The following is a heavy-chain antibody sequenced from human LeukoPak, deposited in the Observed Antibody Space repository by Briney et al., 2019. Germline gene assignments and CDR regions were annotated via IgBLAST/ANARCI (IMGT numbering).Heavy chain of an antibody. CDR3: ARSPVVTNFDY. J-gene: IGHJ4*02. Sequence: PSETLSLTCTVSGGSISSYYWSWIRQPPGKGLEWIGYIYYSGSTNYNPSLKSRVTISVDTSKNQFSLKLSSVTAADTAVYYCARSPVVTNFDYWGQGTLVTVSS. V-gene: IGHV4-59*01. CDR1: GGSISSYY. CDR2: IYYSGST. D-gene: IGHD4-23*01.